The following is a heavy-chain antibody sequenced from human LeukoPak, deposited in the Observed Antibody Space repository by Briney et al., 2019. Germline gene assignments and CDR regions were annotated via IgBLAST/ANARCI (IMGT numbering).Heavy chain of an antibody. CDR3: ATYSSSSIDAFDI. D-gene: IGHD6-6*01. V-gene: IGHV1-18*04. Sequence: ASVKVSCKASGYTFTSYHIHWVRQAPGQGLEWMGWISAYNGNTNYAQKLQGRVTMTTDTSTSTAYMELRSLRSDDTAVYYCATYSSSSIDAFDIWGQGTMVTVSS. CDR2: ISAYNGNT. J-gene: IGHJ3*02. CDR1: GYTFTSYH.